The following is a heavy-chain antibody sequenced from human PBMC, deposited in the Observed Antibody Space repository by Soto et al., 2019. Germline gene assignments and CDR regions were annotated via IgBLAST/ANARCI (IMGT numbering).Heavy chain of an antibody. CDR1: GGSSSSGGYY. D-gene: IGHD6-19*01. J-gene: IGHJ6*02. CDR2: IYYSGTT. Sequence: TLPHTCSVSGGSSSSGGYYWNWIRKHPGKGLEWIGYIYYSGTTYYSPSFQGQVTISADKSISTAYLQWSSLKASDTAMYYCARMYPHGWYVLGHYYGMDVWGQGTTLTVSS. CDR3: ARMYPHGWYVLGHYYGMDV. V-gene: IGHV4-31*01.